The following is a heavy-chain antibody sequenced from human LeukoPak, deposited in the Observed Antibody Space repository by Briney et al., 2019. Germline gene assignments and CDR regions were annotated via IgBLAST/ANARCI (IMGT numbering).Heavy chain of an antibody. CDR1: GGSFSGYY. Sequence: PSETLSLTCAVYGGSFSGYYWSWIRQPPGKGLEWIGEINHSGSTNYNPSLKSRVTISVDTSKNQFSLKLSSVTAADTAVYYCARSRRVVLRYFDWPNPTDYWGQGTLVTVSS. CDR3: ARSRRVVLRYFDWPNPTDY. J-gene: IGHJ4*02. D-gene: IGHD3-9*01. CDR2: INHSGST. V-gene: IGHV4-34*01.